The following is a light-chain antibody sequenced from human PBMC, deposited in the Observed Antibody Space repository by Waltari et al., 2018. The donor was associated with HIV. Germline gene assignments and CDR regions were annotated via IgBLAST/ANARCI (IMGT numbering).Light chain of an antibody. V-gene: IGKV3-20*01. CDR3: QQYGSSPRT. CDR1: QRVSSSY. Sequence: EIVLTQSPGTLSLSPGERATLSCRASQRVSSSYLAWYQQKPGQAPRLLIYGASSRATGSPDRFSGGGSGTDFTLTISRLEPEDFAVYYCQQYGSSPRTFGQGTKVEIK. CDR2: GAS. J-gene: IGKJ1*01.